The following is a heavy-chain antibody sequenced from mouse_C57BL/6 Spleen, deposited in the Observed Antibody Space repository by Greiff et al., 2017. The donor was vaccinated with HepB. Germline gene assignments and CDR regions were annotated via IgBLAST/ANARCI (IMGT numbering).Heavy chain of an antibody. J-gene: IGHJ4*01. V-gene: IGHV1-82*01. Sequence: QVQLKESGPELVKPGASVKISCKASGYAFSSSWMNWVKQRPGKGLEWIGRIYPGDGDTNYNGKFKGKATLTADKSSSTAYMQLSSLTSEDSAVYFCAREDGYGMDYWGQGTSVTVSS. CDR1: GYAFSSSW. CDR2: IYPGDGDT. D-gene: IGHD2-2*01. CDR3: AREDGYGMDY.